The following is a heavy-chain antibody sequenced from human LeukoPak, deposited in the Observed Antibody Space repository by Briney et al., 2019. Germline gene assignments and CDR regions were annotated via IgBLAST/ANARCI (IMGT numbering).Heavy chain of an antibody. CDR1: GGSISSGGYY. CDR2: IYYSGST. Sequence: RPSETLSLTCTVSGGSISSGGYYWSWIRQHPGKGLEWIGYIYYSGSTYYNPFLKSRVTISVDTSKNQFSLKLSSVTAADTAVYYCARGSSSYYYDSSGYYYYYYGMDVWGQGTTVTVSS. J-gene: IGHJ6*02. V-gene: IGHV4-31*03. D-gene: IGHD3-22*01. CDR3: ARGSSSYYYDSSGYYYYYYGMDV.